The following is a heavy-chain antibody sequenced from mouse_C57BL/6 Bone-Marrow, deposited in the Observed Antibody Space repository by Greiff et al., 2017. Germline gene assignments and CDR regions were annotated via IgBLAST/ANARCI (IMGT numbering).Heavy chain of an antibody. V-gene: IGHV1-64*01. J-gene: IGHJ2*01. D-gene: IGHD1-1*01. CDR3: AREYYGKGDY. CDR1: GYTFTSYW. Sequence: QVQLQQPWAELVKPGASVKLSCKASGYTFTSYWMHWVKQRPGQGLEWIGMIHPNSGSTNYNEKFKSKATLTVDKSSSTAYMQLSSLTSEDSAVYYCAREYYGKGDYWGQGTTLTVSS. CDR2: IHPNSGST.